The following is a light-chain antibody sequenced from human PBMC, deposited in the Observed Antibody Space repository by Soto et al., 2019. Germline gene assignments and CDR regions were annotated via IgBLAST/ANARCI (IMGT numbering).Light chain of an antibody. V-gene: IGKV1-5*03. J-gene: IGKJ2*01. CDR3: QQYNSYPYT. CDR2: KAS. Sequence: DIQMTQSPSTLSASVGDRVTITCRASQSISSWLAWYQQKPGKAPKLLTYKASSLESGVPSRFSGSGSGTEFTLTISSLQPDDSATYYCQQYNSYPYTFGQGTKLEIK. CDR1: QSISSW.